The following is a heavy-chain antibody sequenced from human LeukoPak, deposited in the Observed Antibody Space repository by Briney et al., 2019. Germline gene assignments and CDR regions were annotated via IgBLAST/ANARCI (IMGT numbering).Heavy chain of an antibody. CDR1: GFTFNNYA. D-gene: IGHD2-21*01. V-gene: IGHV3-23*01. Sequence: GGSLRLSCAASGFTFNNYAMNWVRQAPGKGLEWVSSISESGGTTDYADSVKGRFTMSRDNSKNMLYLQMNSLRAEDTAVYYCARVEIPWSFDYWGQGTLVTVSS. CDR3: ARVEIPWSFDY. J-gene: IGHJ4*02. CDR2: ISESGGTT.